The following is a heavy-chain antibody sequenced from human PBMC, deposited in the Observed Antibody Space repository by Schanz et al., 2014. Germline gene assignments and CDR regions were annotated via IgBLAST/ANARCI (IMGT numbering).Heavy chain of an antibody. D-gene: IGHD2-21*01. CDR3: AKGQLLSYYFDY. J-gene: IGHJ4*02. Sequence: QVQVVESGGGVVQPGRSLRLSCVASGFTFNNYGMHWVRQAPGKGLGWVAVIWHDGSGKYYADSVKGRFTISRDSSKNTLYLQMNSLRAEDTAVYYCAKGQLLSYYFDYWGQGTLVTVSS. V-gene: IGHV3-33*06. CDR1: GFTFNNYG. CDR2: IWHDGSGK.